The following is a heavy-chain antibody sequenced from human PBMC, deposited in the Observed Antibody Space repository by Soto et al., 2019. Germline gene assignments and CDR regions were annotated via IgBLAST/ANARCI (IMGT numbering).Heavy chain of an antibody. J-gene: IGHJ4*01. CDR1: GGTFSSYA. D-gene: IGHD3-10*01. CDR3: ARERSSYYVSGSYYPLAYFVY. V-gene: IGHV1-69*06. Sequence: GASVKVSCKASGGTFSSYAISWVRQAPGQGLEWMGGIIPIFGTANYAQKFQGRVTITADKSTSTAYMELSSLRSEDTAVYYCARERSSYYVSGSYYPLAYFVYWGHGTLVTVSS. CDR2: IIPIFGTA.